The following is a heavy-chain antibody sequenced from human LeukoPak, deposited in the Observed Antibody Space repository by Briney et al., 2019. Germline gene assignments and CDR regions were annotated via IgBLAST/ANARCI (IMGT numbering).Heavy chain of an antibody. D-gene: IGHD1-26*01. CDR2: IYSDGST. CDR1: GFTVSSNY. V-gene: IGHV3-53*01. CDR3: ARELRERGVFDI. J-gene: IGHJ3*02. Sequence: GWSLRLSCAASGFTVSSNYMSWVRQAPGKGLEWVSEIYSDGSTYYAASVKGRFSISRDDSKNTAYLQMNSLRAEDAALYYCARELRERGVFDIWGQGTMVAVSS.